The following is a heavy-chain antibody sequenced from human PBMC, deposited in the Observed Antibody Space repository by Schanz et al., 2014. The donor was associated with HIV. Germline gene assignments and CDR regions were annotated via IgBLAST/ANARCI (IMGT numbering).Heavy chain of an antibody. CDR1: GFTFDDYT. D-gene: IGHD4-17*01. CDR2: ITWDGGST. CDR3: VRLMSSDYDFYHYGMDV. V-gene: IGHV3-43*01. J-gene: IGHJ6*02. Sequence: EVQLVESGGVVVQPGGSLRISCAASGFTFDDYTMHWVRQAPGKGLEWVSLITWDGGSTYYADSVKGRFTMSRDNAKNTLYLQMNSLRAEDTAVYYCVRLMSSDYDFYHYGMDVWGQGTTVIVSS.